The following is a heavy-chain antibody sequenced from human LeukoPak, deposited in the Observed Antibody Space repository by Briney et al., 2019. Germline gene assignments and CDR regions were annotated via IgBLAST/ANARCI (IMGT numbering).Heavy chain of an antibody. CDR2: IIPIFGTA. CDR1: GGTFSGYA. Sequence: GASVKVSCKASGGTFSGYAISWVRQAPGQGLEWMGGIIPIFGTANYAQKFQGRVTITADESTSTAYMELSSLRSEDTAVYYCARLGPGGMATITNWGQGTLVTVSS. CDR3: ARLGPGGMATITN. J-gene: IGHJ4*02. D-gene: IGHD5-24*01. V-gene: IGHV1-69*13.